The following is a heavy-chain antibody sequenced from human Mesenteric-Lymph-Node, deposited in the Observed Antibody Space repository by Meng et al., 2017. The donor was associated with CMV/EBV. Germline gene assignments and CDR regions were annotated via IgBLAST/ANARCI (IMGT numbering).Heavy chain of an antibody. V-gene: IGHV4-30-4*08. CDR2: IYYSGST. J-gene: IGHJ5*02. Sequence: SETLSLTCTVSGGSISSYYWSWIRQPPGKGLEWIGYIYYSGSTYYNPSLKSQVTISVDTSKNQFSLKLSSVTAADTAVYYCARGVWYCSSTSCYYWFDPWGQGTLVTVSS. CDR3: ARGVWYCSSTSCYYWFDP. D-gene: IGHD2-2*01. CDR1: GGSISSYY.